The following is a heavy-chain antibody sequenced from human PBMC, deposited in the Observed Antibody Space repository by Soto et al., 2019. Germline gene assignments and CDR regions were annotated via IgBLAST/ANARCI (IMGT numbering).Heavy chain of an antibody. CDR3: AISLGHSCSGGCLHYYFDY. Sequence: PGGSLRLSCAASGFTFSDHYMDWVRQAPGKGLEWVGRTRNKANSYYTEYAASVKGRFTISRDDSKNSLYLQMNSLKTEDTAVNYCAISLGHSCSGGCLHYYFDYWGQGTLVTVSS. CDR2: TRNKANSYYT. J-gene: IGHJ4*02. CDR1: GFTFSDHY. D-gene: IGHD2-15*01. V-gene: IGHV3-72*01.